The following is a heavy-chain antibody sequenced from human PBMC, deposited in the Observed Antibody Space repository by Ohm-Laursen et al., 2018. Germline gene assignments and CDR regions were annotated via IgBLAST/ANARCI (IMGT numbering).Heavy chain of an antibody. D-gene: IGHD6-19*01. Sequence: SSVKVSCKASGYPFTSYGITWVRQAPGQGLEWMGWMAVYSDKTVYAQKLQGRVTMTTDAFTTTVYMDLRSLRSDDTAVYYCARVVAVTGYGMDVRGQGTTVTVSS. CDR2: MAVYSDKT. J-gene: IGHJ6*02. CDR1: GYPFTSYG. V-gene: IGHV1-18*01. CDR3: ARVVAVTGYGMDV.